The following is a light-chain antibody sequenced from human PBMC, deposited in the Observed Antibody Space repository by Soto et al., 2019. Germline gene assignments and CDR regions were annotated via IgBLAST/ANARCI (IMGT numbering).Light chain of an antibody. CDR3: CSYAGSSTKL. CDR2: EVT. CDR1: SSDVGSYDL. Sequence: QSALTQPASVSGSPGQSITISCTGTSSDVGSYDLVSWYQQYPGKAPKLMIYEVTQRPSGVSNRFSGSKSGNTASLTISGLQAEDEADYFCCSYAGSSTKLFGGGTKVTVL. J-gene: IGLJ2*01. V-gene: IGLV2-23*02.